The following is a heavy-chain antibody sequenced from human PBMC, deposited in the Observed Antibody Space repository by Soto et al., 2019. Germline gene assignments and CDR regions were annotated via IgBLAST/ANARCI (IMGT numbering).Heavy chain of an antibody. CDR2: IYHSGST. D-gene: IGHD3-10*01. CDR1: GGSISSGGYA. Sequence: SETLSRTCAVSGGSISSGGYAWSWIRQPPGKGPEWIGYIYHSGSTYYNPSLKSRVTISVDRSKNQFSLKLSSVTAADTAVYYCARIYGSGSYFAFDIWGQGTMVTVS. J-gene: IGHJ3*02. V-gene: IGHV4-30-2*01. CDR3: ARIYGSGSYFAFDI.